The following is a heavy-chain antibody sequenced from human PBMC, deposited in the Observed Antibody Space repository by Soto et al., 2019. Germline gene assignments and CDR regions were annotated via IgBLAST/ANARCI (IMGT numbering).Heavy chain of an antibody. CDR3: ARGGATGNYYYYGMDV. CDR1: GGSFSGYY. D-gene: IGHD1-26*01. CDR2: INHSGST. Sequence: PSETLSLTGSVYGGSFSGYYWSWIRQPPGKGLEWFGEINHSGSTNYNPSLKSRVTISVDTSKNQFSLKLSSVTAADTAVYYCARGGATGNYYYYGMDVWGQETTVTVSS. J-gene: IGHJ6*02. V-gene: IGHV4-34*01.